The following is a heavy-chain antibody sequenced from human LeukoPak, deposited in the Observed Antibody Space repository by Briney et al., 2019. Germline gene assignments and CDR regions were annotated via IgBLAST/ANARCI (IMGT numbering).Heavy chain of an antibody. CDR1: GFTFSTYW. D-gene: IGHD6-13*01. Sequence: GGSLRLSCAASGFTFSTYWMRWVRQAPGQGPVWVSRISPDGSTTTYADSVRGRFSISRDNAKNTLYMQMNSLRVDDTAVYYCVRGSSTWSPLGDYWGQGTLVTVST. CDR3: VRGSSTWSPLGDY. CDR2: ISPDGSTT. J-gene: IGHJ4*02. V-gene: IGHV3-74*01.